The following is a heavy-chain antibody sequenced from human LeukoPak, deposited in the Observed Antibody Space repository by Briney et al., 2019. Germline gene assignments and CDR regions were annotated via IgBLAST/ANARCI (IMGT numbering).Heavy chain of an antibody. CDR3: ARDSDYYGSGLLAD. CDR1: GFTFSSYA. J-gene: IGHJ4*02. CDR2: ISSNGGST. D-gene: IGHD3-10*01. V-gene: IGHV3-64*01. Sequence: GGSLRLSCAASGFTFSSYAMHWVRQAPGKGLEYVSAISSNGGSTYYANSVKGRFTISRDNSKNTLYLQMGSLRSEDTAVYYCARDSDYYGSGLLADWGQGTLVTVSS.